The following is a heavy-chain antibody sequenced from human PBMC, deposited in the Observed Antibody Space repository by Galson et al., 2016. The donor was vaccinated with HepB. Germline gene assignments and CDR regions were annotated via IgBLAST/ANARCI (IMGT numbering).Heavy chain of an antibody. CDR3: ARSYGDYGTGWYFDR. CDR2: ISSSSTYI. D-gene: IGHD4-17*01. V-gene: IGHV3-21*01. J-gene: IGHJ2*01. CDR1: GFTFSSYS. Sequence: SLRLSCAASGFTFSSYSMNWVRQAPGKGLEWVSSISSSSTYIYYADSLKGRFTISRDNAKKSLYLQLSGLRAEDTAVYYCARSYGDYGTGWYFDRWGRGTLVTVSS.